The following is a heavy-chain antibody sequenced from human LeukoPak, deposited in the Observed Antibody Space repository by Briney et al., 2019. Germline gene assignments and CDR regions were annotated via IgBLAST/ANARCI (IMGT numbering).Heavy chain of an antibody. CDR3: AGGYYGSGSHCCHMDV. D-gene: IGHD3-10*01. CDR2: INHSGST. Sequence: SETLSLTCAVYVGSFSGYYWSWIRLPPGKGLEWIGEINHSGSTNYNSSLKSRVTISVDTSKNQFSLKLSSVTAADTAVYYCAGGYYGSGSHCCHMDVWGKGTTITVS. V-gene: IGHV4-34*01. CDR1: VGSFSGYY. J-gene: IGHJ6*03.